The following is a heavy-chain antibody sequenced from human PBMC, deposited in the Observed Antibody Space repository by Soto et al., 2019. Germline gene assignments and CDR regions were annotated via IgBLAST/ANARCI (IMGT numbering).Heavy chain of an antibody. CDR3: ARAPVGAHIDY. V-gene: IGHV1-8*01. J-gene: IGHJ4*02. Sequence: VASVKVSCKASGYTFTSYDINWVRQATGQGLEWMGWMNPNSGNTGYAQKFQGRVSMTRDTSISTAYMDLSSLRSEDTAVYYCARAPVGAHIDYWGQGTLVTVSS. D-gene: IGHD1-26*01. CDR1: GYTFTSYD. CDR2: MNPNSGNT.